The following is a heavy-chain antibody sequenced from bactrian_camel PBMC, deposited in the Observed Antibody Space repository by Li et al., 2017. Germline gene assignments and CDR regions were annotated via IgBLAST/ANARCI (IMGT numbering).Heavy chain of an antibody. J-gene: IGHJ4*01. D-gene: IGHD3*01. CDR1: GYEYSIQC. CDR3: AADLRGGPRCYDRVRGGMLDY. V-gene: IGHV3S54*01. Sequence: HVQLVESGGGSVQAGGSLRLSCSASGYEYSIQCMAWYRQVSGKEREGIAASAIGLAYRYLGDSVKGRFDVIRDSASNTLYLQMNDLRPGDTAMYYCAADLRGGPRCYDRVRGGMLDYGGRGTQVTVS. CDR2: SAIGLAYR.